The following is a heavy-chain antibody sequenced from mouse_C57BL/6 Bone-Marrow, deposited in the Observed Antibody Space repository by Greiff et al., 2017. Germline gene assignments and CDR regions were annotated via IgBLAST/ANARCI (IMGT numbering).Heavy chain of an antibody. Sequence: EVQWVESGGGLVQPGGSLSLSCAASGFTFTDYYMSWVRQPPGKALEWLGFIRNKANGYTTEYSASVKGRFTISGDNSQSILYLQMNALRAEDSATYYCASLYSNYWYFDVWGTGTTVTVSS. CDR2: IRNKANGYTT. V-gene: IGHV7-3*01. CDR1: GFTFTDYY. J-gene: IGHJ1*03. CDR3: ASLYSNYWYFDV. D-gene: IGHD2-5*01.